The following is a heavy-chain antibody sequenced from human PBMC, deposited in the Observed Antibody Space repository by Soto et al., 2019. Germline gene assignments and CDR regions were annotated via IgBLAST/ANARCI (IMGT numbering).Heavy chain of an antibody. D-gene: IGHD3-10*01. CDR2: VYFSGDT. V-gene: IGHV4-31*03. CDR3: ARDPRRTRGWHFDL. Sequence: QVQLQESGPGLVRPSQTLSLTCTVSGGSISTSDYYWSWIRQHPVRGLEWIGYVYFSGDTFYNPSLESRVVIAVETSENRFSLKLTSVPAADTAVYYCARDPRRTRGWHFDLWGRGTLVTVSS. J-gene: IGHJ2*01. CDR1: GGSISTSDYY.